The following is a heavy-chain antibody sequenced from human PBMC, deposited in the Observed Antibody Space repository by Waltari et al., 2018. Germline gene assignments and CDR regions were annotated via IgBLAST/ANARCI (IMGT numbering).Heavy chain of an antibody. CDR2: IAYDGSNK. V-gene: IGHV3-30*18. CDR3: AKDLLKRVRGVMHGMDV. CDR1: GFTFSSYG. D-gene: IGHD3-10*01. J-gene: IGHJ6*02. Sequence: QVQLVESGGGVVQPGRSLRLSCAASGFTFSSYGIHWVRQAPGKGLEWVAVIAYDGSNKYYAESVTGRFTSSRDNSKNTLYLQMNSLRGEDTAVYYCAKDLLKRVRGVMHGMDVWGQGTTVTVSS.